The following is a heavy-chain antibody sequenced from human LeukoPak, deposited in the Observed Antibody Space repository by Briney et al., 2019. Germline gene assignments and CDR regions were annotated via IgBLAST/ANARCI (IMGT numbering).Heavy chain of an antibody. J-gene: IGHJ4*02. D-gene: IGHD2-15*01. CDR2: INQESTET. V-gene: IGHV3-7*01. CDR1: GFRFTAFW. CDR3: AREVDRSFGY. Sequence: PGGSLRLSCAVSGFRFTAFWMSWVRQAPGKGPEWVANINQESTETYYVDSVRGRFTISRDNAKNSLSLQMNSLRVEDTAVYYCAREVDRSFGYWGQGNLVTVSS.